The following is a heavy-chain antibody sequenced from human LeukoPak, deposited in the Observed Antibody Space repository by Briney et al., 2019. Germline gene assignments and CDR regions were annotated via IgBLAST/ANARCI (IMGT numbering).Heavy chain of an antibody. Sequence: ASVKLSCKVSGYTLTELSMHWVRQAPGKGLEWVGGFDPEDGETIYAQMFQGRVTMSEDTSTDTAYMELSSLRSEDTAVYYCARGIAGDYYGMDVWGQGTTVTVSS. V-gene: IGHV1-24*01. CDR1: GYTLTELS. D-gene: IGHD2/OR15-2a*01. CDR3: ARGIAGDYYGMDV. CDR2: FDPEDGET. J-gene: IGHJ6*02.